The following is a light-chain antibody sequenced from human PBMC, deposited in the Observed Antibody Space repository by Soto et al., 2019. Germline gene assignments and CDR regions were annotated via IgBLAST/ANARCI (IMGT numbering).Light chain of an antibody. J-gene: IGLJ1*01. V-gene: IGLV2-14*03. CDR3: SSYTSGSLYV. Sequence: QSALTQPASVSGSPGQSITMSCTGTSSDVGGYDYVSWYQHHPGKAPKLMIYDVSHRPPGISDRFSGSKFGNTASLTISGRQAEDEADYYCSSYTSGSLYVFGTGTKVTVL. CDR2: DVS. CDR1: SSDVGGYDY.